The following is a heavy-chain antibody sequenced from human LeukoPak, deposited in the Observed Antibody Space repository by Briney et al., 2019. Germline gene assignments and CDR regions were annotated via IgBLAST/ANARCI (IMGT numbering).Heavy chain of an antibody. CDR3: ATGGYTTWFDP. V-gene: IGHV3-23*01. D-gene: IGHD2-15*01. Sequence: GGSLRLSCAASGFTFSSYSMSWVRQSPGKGLEWVSHIRTNGRDTYYADAVKGRFTISRDNSKNTLYLEMNSLRAEDTAVYYCATGGYTTWFDPWGQGTLVTVSS. J-gene: IGHJ5*02. CDR1: GFTFSSYS. CDR2: IRTNGRDT.